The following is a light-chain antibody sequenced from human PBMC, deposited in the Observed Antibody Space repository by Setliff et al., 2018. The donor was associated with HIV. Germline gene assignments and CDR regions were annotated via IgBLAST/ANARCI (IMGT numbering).Light chain of an antibody. V-gene: IGLV7-46*01. CDR3: FLSYSGARRV. Sequence: QAVVTQEPSLTESPGGTVTLTCGSSTGAVTSGHYPYWFQQKPGQAPRTLIYDTSNKHSWTPARFSGSLLGGKAALTLSGAQPEDEAAYYCFLSYSGARRVFGGGTKVTVL. CDR1: TGAVTSGHY. CDR2: DTS. J-gene: IGLJ3*02.